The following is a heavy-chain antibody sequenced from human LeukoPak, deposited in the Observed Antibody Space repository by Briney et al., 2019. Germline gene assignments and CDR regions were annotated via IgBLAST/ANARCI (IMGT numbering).Heavy chain of an antibody. V-gene: IGHV3-74*01. D-gene: IGHD2-15*01. CDR1: GFTISSYW. CDR2: INSDGSST. CDR3: ARDCSGGSCFDY. Sequence: GGSLRLSCAASGFTISSYWMHWVRQAPGKGLVWVSRINSDGSSTSYADSVKGRFTISRDNAKNTLYLQMNSLRAEDTAVYYCARDCSGGSCFDYWGQGTLVTVSS. J-gene: IGHJ4*02.